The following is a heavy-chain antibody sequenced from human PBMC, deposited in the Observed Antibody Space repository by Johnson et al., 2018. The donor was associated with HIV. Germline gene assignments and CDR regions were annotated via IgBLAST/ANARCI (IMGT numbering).Heavy chain of an antibody. CDR1: GFTFSSYG. CDR2: ISWDSGTI. V-gene: IGHV3-9*01. CDR3: AKDMSRVVTPWAVSFEI. J-gene: IGHJ3*02. Sequence: EVQLVESGGGVVQPGRSLRLSCAASGFTFSSYGMHWVRQAPGKGLEWVSSISWDSGTIGYADSVKGRFTISRDNAKISLYLQMDSLRAEDTAVYYCAKDMSRVVTPWAVSFEIWGQGTMVTVSS. D-gene: IGHD4-23*01.